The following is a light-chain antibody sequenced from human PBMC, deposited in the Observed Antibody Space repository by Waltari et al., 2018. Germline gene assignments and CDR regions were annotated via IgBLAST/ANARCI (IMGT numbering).Light chain of an antibody. V-gene: IGKV1-6*01. J-gene: IGKJ2*01. CDR1: QGIRND. CDR2: AAS. Sequence: AIQMTQSPSSLSPSIGDRVTITCRASQGIRNDLGWYHQKPGKAPNLLIYAASSVQSGVPSRFSGSASGTDFTLTIISLQPEDFATYYCLQDYSDPPDTFGQGTKLEIK. CDR3: LQDYSDPPDT.